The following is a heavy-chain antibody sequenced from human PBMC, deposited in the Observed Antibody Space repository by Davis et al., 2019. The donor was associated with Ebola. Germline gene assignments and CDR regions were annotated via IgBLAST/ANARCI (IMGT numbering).Heavy chain of an antibody. D-gene: IGHD4-23*01. V-gene: IGHV3-23*01. CDR2: ISGSGGST. Sequence: GESLKIPCAASGFTFSSYAMSWLRQAPGKGLEWVSAISGSGGSTYYADSVKGRFTISRDNAKNSLYLQMNSLRDEDTAVYYCARGGYGGNPDAFDIWGQGTMVTVAS. J-gene: IGHJ3*02. CDR1: GFTFSSYA. CDR3: ARGGYGGNPDAFDI.